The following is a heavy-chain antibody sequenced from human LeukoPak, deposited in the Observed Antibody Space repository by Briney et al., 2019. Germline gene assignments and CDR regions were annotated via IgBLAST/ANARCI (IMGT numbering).Heavy chain of an antibody. J-gene: IGHJ4*02. CDR2: INQRGST. V-gene: IGHV4-34*01. Sequence: SETLSLTCAVYGGTVSGYYWTWIRQPRGKGLEWIGEINQRGSTNYNPSGKRRVTISMEKTKKQLFLKLTSVTAADTAVYYCARGPRGATPYDYWGRGTLVTVSS. CDR1: GGTVSGYY. D-gene: IGHD1-26*01. CDR3: ARGPRGATPYDY.